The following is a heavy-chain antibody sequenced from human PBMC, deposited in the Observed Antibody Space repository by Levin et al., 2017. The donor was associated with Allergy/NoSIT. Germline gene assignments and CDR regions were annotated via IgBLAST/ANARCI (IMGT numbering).Heavy chain of an antibody. CDR3: ASGETYSSSFYYYMDV. Sequence: SVKVSCKASGGTFSSYAISWVRQAPGQGLEWMGGIIPIFGTANYAQKFQGRVTITADESTSTAYMELSSLRSEDTAVYYCASGETYSSSFYYYMDVWGKGTTVTVSS. J-gene: IGHJ6*03. CDR1: GGTFSSYA. V-gene: IGHV1-69*13. CDR2: IIPIFGTA. D-gene: IGHD6-6*01.